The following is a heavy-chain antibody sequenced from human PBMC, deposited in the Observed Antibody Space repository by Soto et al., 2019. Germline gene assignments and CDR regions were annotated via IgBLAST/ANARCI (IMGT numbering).Heavy chain of an antibody. CDR2: ISSSSGYI. CDR3: ARVRSYSYGQGYGMDV. Sequence: EVQLVESGGGLVKPGGSLRLSCAASGFTFSTYSMNWGRQAPGKGLEWVSSISSSSGYIYYADSVKGRFTISRDDAKNSLSLQMNSLRAEDTAVYYCARVRSYSYGQGYGMDVWGQGTTVTVSS. V-gene: IGHV3-21*01. CDR1: GFTFSTYS. J-gene: IGHJ6*02. D-gene: IGHD5-18*01.